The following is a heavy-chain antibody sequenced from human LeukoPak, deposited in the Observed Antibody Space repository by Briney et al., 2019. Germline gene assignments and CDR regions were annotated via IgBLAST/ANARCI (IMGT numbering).Heavy chain of an antibody. D-gene: IGHD3-10*01. CDR2: IYPGASDT. V-gene: IGHV5-51*01. CDR3: ARQASWLYDSGTNWFDP. CDR1: GYSFTSYW. Sequence: SGESLKISCKGSGYSFTSYWIGWVRQMPGKGLEWMGIIYPGASDTRYSPSFQGQVTISADKSINTAYLQWSSLKASDTAVYYCARQASWLYDSGTNWFDPWGQGTLVTVSS. J-gene: IGHJ5*02.